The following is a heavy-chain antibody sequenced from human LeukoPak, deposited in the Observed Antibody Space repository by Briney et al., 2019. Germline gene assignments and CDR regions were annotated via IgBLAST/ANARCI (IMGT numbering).Heavy chain of an antibody. CDR1: GFTFSSYS. V-gene: IGHV3-21*01. Sequence: PGGSLRLSCAASGFTFSSYSMNWVRQAPGKGLEWVSSIISSSSYIYYADSVKGRFTISRDNAKNSLYLQMNSLSAEDTAVYYCARPDYYDSSGYITPLDYWGQGTLVTVSS. D-gene: IGHD3-22*01. J-gene: IGHJ4*02. CDR3: ARPDYYDSSGYITPLDY. CDR2: IISSSSYI.